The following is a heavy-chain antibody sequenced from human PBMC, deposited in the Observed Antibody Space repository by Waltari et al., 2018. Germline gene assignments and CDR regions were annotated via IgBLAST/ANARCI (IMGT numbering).Heavy chain of an antibody. CDR3: ATTGYSSSWHTINI. CDR2: FDPEDGET. Sequence: QVQLVQSGAEVKKPGASVKVSCKVSGYTLTELSMHWVLQAPGKGLEWMGGFDPEDGETSYAQKFQGRVTMTEDTSTDTAYMELSSLRSEDTAVYYCATTGYSSSWHTINIWGQGTMVTVSS. CDR1: GYTLTELS. D-gene: IGHD6-13*01. V-gene: IGHV1-24*01. J-gene: IGHJ3*02.